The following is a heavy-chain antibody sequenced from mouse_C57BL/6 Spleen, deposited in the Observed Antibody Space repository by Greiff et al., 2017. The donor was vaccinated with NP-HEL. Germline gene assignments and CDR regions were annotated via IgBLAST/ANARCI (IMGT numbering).Heavy chain of an antibody. CDR3: ARDDYYGSFWYFDV. CDR1: GYTFTDYY. Sequence: EVQLQQSGPVLVKPGASVKMSCKASGYTFTDYYMNWVKQSHGKSLEWIGVINPYNGGTSYNQKFKGKATLTVDKSSSTAYMELNSLTSEDSAVYYCARDDYYGSFWYFDVWGTGTTVTVSS. V-gene: IGHV1-19*01. J-gene: IGHJ1*03. CDR2: INPYNGGT. D-gene: IGHD1-1*01.